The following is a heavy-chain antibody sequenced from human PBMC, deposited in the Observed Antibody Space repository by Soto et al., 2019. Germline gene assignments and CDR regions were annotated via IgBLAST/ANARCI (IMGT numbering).Heavy chain of an antibody. V-gene: IGHV1-2*04. J-gene: IGHJ3*02. CDR1: GYTFTGYY. CDR3: ARDSAYCGGDCYIKNAFDI. Sequence: ASVKVSCKASGYTFTGYYMHWVRQARGQGLEWMGWINPNSGGTNYAQKFQGWVTMTRDTSISTAYMELSRLRSDDTAVYYCARDSAYCGGDCYIKNAFDIWGQGTMVTVSS. CDR2: INPNSGGT. D-gene: IGHD2-21*02.